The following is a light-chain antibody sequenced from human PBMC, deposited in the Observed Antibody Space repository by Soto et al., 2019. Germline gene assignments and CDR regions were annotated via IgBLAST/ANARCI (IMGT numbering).Light chain of an antibody. V-gene: IGKV3-20*01. CDR3: QQYGTSWT. CDR2: GAS. CDR1: QSVSSSQ. Sequence: EIVLTQSPGALSLYPGERATLSCRASQSVSSSQLAWYQQKSGQAPRLLIYGASSRATGIPDRISGSGPGTDFTLTISRLEPEDFAVYYCQQYGTSWTFGQGTKVDIK. J-gene: IGKJ1*01.